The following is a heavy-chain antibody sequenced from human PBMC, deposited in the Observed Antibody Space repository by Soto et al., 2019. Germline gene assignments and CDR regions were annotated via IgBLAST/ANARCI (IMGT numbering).Heavy chain of an antibody. Sequence: SETLSLTCAIYGGSFSDYYWSWIRQPPGKGLEWIGEINHSGSTNYNPSLKSRVTMSVDTSKNQFSLRLNSVTAADTAVYYCARGADTALVRGYNWFDPWGRGTLVTVSS. CDR1: GGSFSDYY. D-gene: IGHD5-18*01. CDR3: ARGADTALVRGYNWFDP. CDR2: INHSGST. J-gene: IGHJ5*02. V-gene: IGHV4-34*01.